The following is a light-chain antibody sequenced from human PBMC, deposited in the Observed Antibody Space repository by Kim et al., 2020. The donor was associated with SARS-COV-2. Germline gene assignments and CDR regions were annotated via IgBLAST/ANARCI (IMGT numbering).Light chain of an antibody. V-gene: IGLV3-10*01. CDR1: ALPKKF. CDR3: YSTDNTGDHRGV. CDR2: EDN. J-gene: IGLJ2*01. Sequence: SYELTQPPSVSVSPGQTARITCSGDALPKKFAYWYQQKPGQAPVLVIQEDNKRPSGIPERFSGSSSGAVATLTISGAHVEDEADYYCYSTDNTGDHRGVFGGGTQLTVL.